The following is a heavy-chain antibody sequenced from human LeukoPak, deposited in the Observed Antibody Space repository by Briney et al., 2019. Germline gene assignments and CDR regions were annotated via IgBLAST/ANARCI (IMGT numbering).Heavy chain of an antibody. D-gene: IGHD6-13*01. Sequence: GAAVKVSCKASGYTFTSYGISWVRQAPGQGLEWMGWISAYNGNTNYAQKLQGRVTMTTDTSTSTAYMELRSLRSDDTAVYYCAREEDSSSWYREGAFDIWGQGTMVTVSS. J-gene: IGHJ3*02. CDR3: AREEDSSSWYREGAFDI. CDR2: ISAYNGNT. V-gene: IGHV1-18*01. CDR1: GYTFTSYG.